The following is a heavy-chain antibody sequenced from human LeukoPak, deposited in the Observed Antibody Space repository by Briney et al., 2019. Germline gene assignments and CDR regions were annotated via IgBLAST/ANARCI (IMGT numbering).Heavy chain of an antibody. V-gene: IGHV3-33*01. Sequence: GGSLRLSCAASGFTFSSYGMHWVRQAPGKGLEWVAVIWYDGSNKYYADSVKGRFTISRDNSKNTLYLQMNSLRAEDTAVYYCARDVPGYDILTGYEDYWGRGTLVTVSS. CDR2: IWYDGSNK. CDR1: GFTFSSYG. D-gene: IGHD3-9*01. CDR3: ARDVPGYDILTGYEDY. J-gene: IGHJ4*02.